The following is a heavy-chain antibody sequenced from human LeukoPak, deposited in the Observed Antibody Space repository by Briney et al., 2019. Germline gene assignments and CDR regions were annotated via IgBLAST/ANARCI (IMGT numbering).Heavy chain of an antibody. V-gene: IGHV3-48*01. J-gene: IGHJ4*02. CDR1: GFTFGDYA. CDR2: ISSSSSTI. Sequence: HSGGSLRLSCTASGFTFGDYAMSWVRQAPGKGLEWVSYISSSSSTIYYADSVKGRFTISRDNAKNSLYLQMNSLRAEDTAVYYCARDRTTVTTDPFDYWGQGTLVTVSS. D-gene: IGHD4-11*01. CDR3: ARDRTTVTTDPFDY.